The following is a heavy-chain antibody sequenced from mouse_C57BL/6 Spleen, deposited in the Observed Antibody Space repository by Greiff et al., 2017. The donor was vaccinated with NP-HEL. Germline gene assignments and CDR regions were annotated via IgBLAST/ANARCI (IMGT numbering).Heavy chain of an antibody. V-gene: IGHV3-6*01. D-gene: IGHD2-4*01. CDR2: ISYDGSN. J-gene: IGHJ1*03. CDR3: ASSTMITTFDV. CDR1: GYSITSGYY. Sequence: DVQLQESGPGLVKPSQSLSLTCSVTGYSITSGYYWNWIRQFPGNKLEWMGYISYDGSNNYNPSLKNRISITRDTSKNQFFLKLNSVTTEDTATYYCASSTMITTFDVWGTGTTVTVSS.